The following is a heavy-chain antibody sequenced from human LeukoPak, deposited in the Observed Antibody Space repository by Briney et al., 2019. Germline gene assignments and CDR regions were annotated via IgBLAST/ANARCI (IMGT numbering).Heavy chain of an antibody. CDR2: IRYDGSNR. V-gene: IGHV3-30*02. CDR3: AKDTANYSNYVFVS. J-gene: IGHJ4*02. Sequence: GGSLRLSCAASGFTFTNSWMAWVRQAPGKGLEWVAFIRYDGSNRYYADSVKGRFTLSRDNSENTLYLQMNSLRAEDTAVYYCAKDTANYSNYVFVSWGQGTLVTVSS. D-gene: IGHD4-11*01. CDR1: GFTFTNSW.